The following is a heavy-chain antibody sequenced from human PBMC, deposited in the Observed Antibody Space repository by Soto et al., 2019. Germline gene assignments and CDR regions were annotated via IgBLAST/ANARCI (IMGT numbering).Heavy chain of an antibody. J-gene: IGHJ4*02. D-gene: IGHD3-10*01. CDR3: TRVVVGSSGEFDY. CDR2: IGSDGSGI. V-gene: IGHV3-74*02. Sequence: EVQLVESGGGLVKPGGSLRLSCAASGFTFSSYSMNWVRQVPGKGLVWVSRIGSDGSGITYADSVKGRFTISRDNAKNTLYLQMNSLTAEDTAVYYCTRVVVGSSGEFDYWGQGTLVTVSS. CDR1: GFTFSSYS.